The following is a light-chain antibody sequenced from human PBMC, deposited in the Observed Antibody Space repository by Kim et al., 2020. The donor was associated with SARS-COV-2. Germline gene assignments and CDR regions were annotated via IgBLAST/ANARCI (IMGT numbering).Light chain of an antibody. J-gene: IGLJ3*02. CDR1: KLGDKY. CDR3: QAWDSSTVWV. Sequence: VSPGQPSTITCSGDKLGDKYACWYQQKPGQSPMVVIYQDNKRPSGIPERFSGSNSGNTATLTISGTQPMDEAEYYCQAWDSSTVWVFGGGTKLTVL. V-gene: IGLV3-1*01. CDR2: QDN.